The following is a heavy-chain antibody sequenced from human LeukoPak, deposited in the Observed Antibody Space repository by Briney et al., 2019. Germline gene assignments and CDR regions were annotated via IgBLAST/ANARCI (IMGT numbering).Heavy chain of an antibody. CDR1: GGSFSGYY. D-gene: IGHD3-10*01. J-gene: IGHJ4*02. V-gene: IGHV4-34*01. Sequence: SETLSLTCAVSGGSFSGYYWSWIRHRPGTGLDWMGEIYHSGSTNYNPYLTSQVTISVDTSKNQFSLKLSSVTAADTGVYYCARGKCSGRNGEFDYWGQGTLVTVSA. CDR2: IYHSGST. CDR3: ARGKCSGRNGEFDY.